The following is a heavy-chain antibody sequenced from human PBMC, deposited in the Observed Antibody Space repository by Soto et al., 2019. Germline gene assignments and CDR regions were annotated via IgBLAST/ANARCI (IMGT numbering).Heavy chain of an antibody. J-gene: IGHJ6*02. CDR1: GFTFSTYS. V-gene: IGHV3-21*01. D-gene: IGHD2-21*01. CDR2: ISSSSGNI. Sequence: GEALRLSCAAPGFTFSTYSMNWVRQAPGKGLEWVSLISSSSGNIYYAGSVKGRFTMSRDNAKNSLFLQMDSLRAEETVVYYCARSYFGDYNYYGMDVWGQGTTVTVSS. CDR3: ARSYFGDYNYYGMDV.